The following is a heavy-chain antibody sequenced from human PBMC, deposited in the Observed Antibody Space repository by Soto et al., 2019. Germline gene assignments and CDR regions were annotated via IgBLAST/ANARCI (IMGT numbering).Heavy chain of an antibody. CDR2: IYYSGNT. CDR3: ASTDYEAYYMDV. V-gene: IGHV4-31*03. D-gene: IGHD3-22*01. J-gene: IGHJ6*03. CDR1: GGSISSGYY. Sequence: QVQLQESGPGLVKPSQTLSLTCSVSGGSISSGYYWTWIRQHPGKGLEWIGYIYYSGNTYYNPSLKSRVTISVDTSKNQFSLKLSSVTAADTAVYYCASTDYEAYYMDVWGQGTTVTVSS.